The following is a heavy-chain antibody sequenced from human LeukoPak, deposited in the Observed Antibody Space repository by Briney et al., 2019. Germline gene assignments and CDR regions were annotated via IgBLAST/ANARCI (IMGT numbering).Heavy chain of an antibody. Sequence: SETLSLTCAVYGGSFSGYYWSWIRQSPGKGLEWIGYIFYSGTTNYNPSLKSRVTTSVDTSKNQFSLKLSSVTAADTAVYYCARASYDILTGDYGGGFDYWGQGALVTVSS. CDR3: ARASYDILTGDYGGGFDY. CDR2: IFYSGTT. V-gene: IGHV4-59*01. J-gene: IGHJ4*02. CDR1: GGSFSGYY. D-gene: IGHD3-9*01.